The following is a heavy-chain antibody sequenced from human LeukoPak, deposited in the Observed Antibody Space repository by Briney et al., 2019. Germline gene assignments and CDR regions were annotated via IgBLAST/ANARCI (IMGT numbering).Heavy chain of an antibody. D-gene: IGHD3-22*01. CDR3: ARGRHNDSSGYYYRTYYFDY. Sequence: SETLSLTCTVSGGSISSGGYYWSWIRQHPGKGLEWIGYIYYSGSTYYNPSLKSRVTISVDTSKNQFSLKLSSVTAADTAVYYCARGRHNDSSGYYYRTYYFDYWGQGTLVTVSS. CDR2: IYYSGST. CDR1: GGSISSGGYY. V-gene: IGHV4-31*03. J-gene: IGHJ4*02.